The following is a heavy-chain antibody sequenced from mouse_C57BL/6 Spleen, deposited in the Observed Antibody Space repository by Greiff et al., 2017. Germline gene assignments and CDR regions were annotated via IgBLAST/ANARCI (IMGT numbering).Heavy chain of an antibody. J-gene: IGHJ2*01. CDR2: ISYDGSN. V-gene: IGHV3-6*01. CDR1: GYSITSGYY. D-gene: IGHD1-1*01. CDR3: ARGDYYGPYYFDY. Sequence: EVQLQESGPGLVKPSQSLSLTCSVTGYSITSGYYWNWIRQFPGNKLEWMGYISYDGSNNYNPSLKNRISITRDTSKNQFFLKLNSVTTEDTATYYCARGDYYGPYYFDYWGQGTTLTVSS.